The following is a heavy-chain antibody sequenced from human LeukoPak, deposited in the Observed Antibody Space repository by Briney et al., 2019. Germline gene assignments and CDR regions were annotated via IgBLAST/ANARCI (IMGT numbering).Heavy chain of an antibody. CDR1: GYTFTGYY. V-gene: IGHV1-2*02. CDR3: ARVDGVPAAHIEGCNWFDP. Sequence: ASVKVSCKASGYTFTGYYMHWARQAPGQGLEWMGWINPNSGGTNYAQKFQGRVTMTRDTSISTAYMELSRLRSDDTAVYYCARVDGVPAAHIEGCNWFDPWGQGTLVTVSS. CDR2: INPNSGGT. D-gene: IGHD2-2*01. J-gene: IGHJ5*02.